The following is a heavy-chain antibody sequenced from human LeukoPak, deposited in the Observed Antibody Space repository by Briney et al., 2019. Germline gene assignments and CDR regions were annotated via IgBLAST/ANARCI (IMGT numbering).Heavy chain of an antibody. CDR3: ARGFGAGNYYYGWFDP. CDR1: AGSINSGTYY. Sequence: SETLSLTCTVSAGSINSGTYYWSWIRQPGGKGLEWIGFIHDSGSTYYNPSLKSRVSISRDMSKNQLSLMLSSVTAADTAVYYCARGFGAGNYYYGWFDPWGQGTLVSVSS. CDR2: IHDSGST. D-gene: IGHD3-10*01. V-gene: IGHV4-30-4*01. J-gene: IGHJ5*02.